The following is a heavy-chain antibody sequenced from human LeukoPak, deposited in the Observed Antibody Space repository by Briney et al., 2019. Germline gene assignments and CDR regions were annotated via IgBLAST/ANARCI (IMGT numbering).Heavy chain of an antibody. V-gene: IGHV3-21*01. Sequence: PGGSLRLSCTASGFTFSTYNMNWVRQAPGKGLEWVSSISSTGTYIYYTDSVKGRFTISRDIANSLLYLQMNSLRADDTAVYYCARDLDYSTGFDYWGQGTLATVSS. D-gene: IGHD4-11*01. CDR2: ISSTGTYI. CDR1: GFTFSTYN. J-gene: IGHJ4*02. CDR3: ARDLDYSTGFDY.